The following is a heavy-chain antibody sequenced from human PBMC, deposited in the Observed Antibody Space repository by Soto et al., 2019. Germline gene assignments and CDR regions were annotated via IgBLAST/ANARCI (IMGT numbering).Heavy chain of an antibody. Sequence: VASVKVSCKASGYTFTGYYMHWVRQAPGQGLEWMGWINPNSGGTNYAQKFQGRATMTRDTSISTAYMELSRLRSDDTAVYYCARDFYGSGSYLNWGQGTLVTVSS. J-gene: IGHJ4*02. V-gene: IGHV1-2*02. CDR1: GYTFTGYY. CDR2: INPNSGGT. D-gene: IGHD3-10*01. CDR3: ARDFYGSGSYLN.